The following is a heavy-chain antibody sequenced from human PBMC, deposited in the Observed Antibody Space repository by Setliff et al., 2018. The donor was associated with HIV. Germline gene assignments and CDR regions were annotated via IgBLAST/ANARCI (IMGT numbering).Heavy chain of an antibody. CDR1: GDIFSRYG. Sequence: SVKVSCKASGDIFSRYGISWVRQAPGQGLEWMGGIIPIYGTANSAQKFQGRVTITADESTSTAYTELSTLRSEDTAVYYCARDTAMVPYYYYGMDVWGQGTTVTVSS. V-gene: IGHV1-69*13. D-gene: IGHD5-18*01. CDR3: ARDTAMVPYYYYGMDV. J-gene: IGHJ6*02. CDR2: IIPIYGTA.